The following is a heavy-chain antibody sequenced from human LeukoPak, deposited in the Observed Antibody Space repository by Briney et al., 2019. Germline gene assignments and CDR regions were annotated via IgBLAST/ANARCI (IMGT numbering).Heavy chain of an antibody. J-gene: IGHJ4*02. V-gene: IGHV4-39*07. CDR3: ARGSIAAAVDY. CDR2: IYYSGST. CDR1: GGSVSSSTYY. Sequence: PSETLSLTCTVSGGSVSSSTYYWGWIRQPPGKELEWIGTIYYSGSTYYNPSLKSRVTISVDTSKNQFSLKLSSVTAADTAVYYCARGSIAAAVDYWGQGTLVTVSS. D-gene: IGHD6-13*01.